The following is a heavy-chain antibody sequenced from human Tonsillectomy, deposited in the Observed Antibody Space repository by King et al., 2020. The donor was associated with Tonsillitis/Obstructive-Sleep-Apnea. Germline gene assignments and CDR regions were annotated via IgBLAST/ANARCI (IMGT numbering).Heavy chain of an antibody. Sequence: VTLKESGPTLVKPTQTLTLTYTFSGFALSTRGLDVGWVRQPPGKALEWLALIYWDDDKRYRPYLKSRLTITKDTSKNQVVLTMTNMDPMDTATYYCAHTTTVTDVCDLGGQARMVNVFS. CDR1: GFALSTRGLD. D-gene: IGHD4-17*01. CDR3: AHTTTVTDVCDL. V-gene: IGHV2-5*09. J-gene: IGHJ3*01. CDR2: IYWDDDK.